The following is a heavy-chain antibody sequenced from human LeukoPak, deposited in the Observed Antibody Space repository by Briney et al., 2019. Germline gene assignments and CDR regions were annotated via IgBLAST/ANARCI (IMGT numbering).Heavy chain of an antibody. J-gene: IGHJ4*02. D-gene: IGHD5-18*01. CDR3: ARASKAGYTAMVPLDY. Sequence: GGSLRLSCAASGFTFSSYAMHWVRQAPGKGLEWVAVISYDGNNKYYADSVKGRFTISRDNSKNTLYLQMNSLRAEDTAVYYCARASKAGYTAMVPLDYWGQGTLVTVSS. V-gene: IGHV3-30-3*01. CDR2: ISYDGNNK. CDR1: GFTFSSYA.